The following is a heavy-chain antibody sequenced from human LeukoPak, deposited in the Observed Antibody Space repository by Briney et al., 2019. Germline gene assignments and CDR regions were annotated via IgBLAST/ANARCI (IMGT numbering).Heavy chain of an antibody. CDR1: GFTFSGYA. V-gene: IGHV3-23*01. CDR2: VGGSDGST. Sequence: GGSLRLSCAASGFTFSGYAMTWVRQAPGKGLEWVSGVGGSDGSTFYADSVKGRFTTSRDNSENTLYLQMNSLRVEDTAVYYCAKVGGGRIAAAGSHYWGQGTLVTVSS. D-gene: IGHD6-13*01. J-gene: IGHJ4*02. CDR3: AKVGGGRIAAAGSHY.